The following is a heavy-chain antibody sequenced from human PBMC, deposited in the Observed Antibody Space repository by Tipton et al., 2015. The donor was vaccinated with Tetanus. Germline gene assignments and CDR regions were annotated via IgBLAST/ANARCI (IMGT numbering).Heavy chain of an antibody. Sequence: TLSLTCTVSGGSISSYYWSWIRQPAGKGLEWIGRIYSSGSTHYNPSLKSRVTISMDTSGNQFALRLSSVTAADTAMYYCARGGGDNWNCWPDWGQGALVTVSS. CDR2: IYSSGST. V-gene: IGHV4-4*07. D-gene: IGHD1-7*01. CDR1: GGSISSYY. J-gene: IGHJ4*02. CDR3: ARGGGDNWNCWPD.